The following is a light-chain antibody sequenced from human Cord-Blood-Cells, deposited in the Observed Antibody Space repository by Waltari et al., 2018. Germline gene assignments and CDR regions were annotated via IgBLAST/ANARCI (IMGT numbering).Light chain of an antibody. Sequence: QSALTQPRSVSGSPGQSVTISCTGTRSDVGGYNHVSWYKQHPGKAPKLMIYDVSKRPSGVPDRFSGSKSGNTASLTISGLQAEDEADYYCCSYAGSYTYVFGTGTKVTVL. CDR3: CSYAGSYTYV. CDR1: RSDVGGYNH. J-gene: IGLJ1*01. V-gene: IGLV2-11*01. CDR2: DVS.